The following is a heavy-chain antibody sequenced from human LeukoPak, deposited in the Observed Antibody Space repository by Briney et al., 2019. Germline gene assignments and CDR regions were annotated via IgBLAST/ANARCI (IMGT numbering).Heavy chain of an antibody. J-gene: IGHJ4*02. D-gene: IGHD3-3*01. CDR3: ARGQGTYDFWSGYYPLDY. CDR1: GGSFSGYY. CDR2: INHSRST. Sequence: SETLSLTCAVYGGSFSGYYWSWIRQPPGKGLEWIGEINHSRSTNYNPSLKSRVTISVDTSKNQFSLKLSSVTAADTAVYYCARGQGTYDFWSGYYPLDYWGQGTLVTVSS. V-gene: IGHV4-34*01.